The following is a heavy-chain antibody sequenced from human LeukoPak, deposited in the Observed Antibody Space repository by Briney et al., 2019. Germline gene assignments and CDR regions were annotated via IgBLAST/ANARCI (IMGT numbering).Heavy chain of an antibody. Sequence: SETLSLTCTVSGGSIISGGSYWSWIRQPPGKGLEWIGSVYYSGISYYNPSLRSRVSISVDTSKNQFSLRLSALTAADTAVYYCSRRDCSQSNCFYWYFDVWGRGTLLTVSS. CDR3: SRRDCSQSNCFYWYFDV. CDR1: GGSIISGGSY. J-gene: IGHJ2*01. D-gene: IGHD2-15*01. V-gene: IGHV4-39*07. CDR2: VYYSGIS.